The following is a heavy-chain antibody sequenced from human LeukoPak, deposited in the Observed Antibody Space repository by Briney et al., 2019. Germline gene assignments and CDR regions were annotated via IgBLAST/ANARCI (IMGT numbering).Heavy chain of an antibody. J-gene: IGHJ4*02. CDR2: SNDSGST. V-gene: IGHV4-34*01. CDR3: ARDALVGVYYFDL. Sequence: SETLSLTCAVYGGSFSGYYWSWIRQPPGKGLEWIGESNDSGSTNYNASLKSRVTISVDTSKNQFSLKLSSVTAADTAVYYCARDALVGVYYFDLWGQGTLVTVSS. CDR1: GGSFSGYY. D-gene: IGHD1-26*01.